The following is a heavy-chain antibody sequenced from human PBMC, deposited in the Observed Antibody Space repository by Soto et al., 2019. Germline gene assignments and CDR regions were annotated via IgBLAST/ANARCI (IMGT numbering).Heavy chain of an antibody. D-gene: IGHD2-2*01. Sequence: TGQGLEWMGWMNPNSGNTGYAQKFQGRVTMTRNTSISKAYMELSSLRSEDTAVYYCARVWTCIVVVPAPKYYYYYMDVWGKGTTVTVSS. CDR3: ARVWTCIVVVPAPKYYYYYMDV. CDR2: MNPNSGNT. J-gene: IGHJ6*03. V-gene: IGHV1-8*01.